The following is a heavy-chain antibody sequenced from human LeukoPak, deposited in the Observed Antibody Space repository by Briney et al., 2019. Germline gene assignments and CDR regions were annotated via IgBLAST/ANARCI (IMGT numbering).Heavy chain of an antibody. CDR2: IKYDGSEK. CDR3: ARDPTYDSGSPLGY. J-gene: IGHJ4*02. V-gene: IGHV3-7*01. CDR1: GFPFSRYW. Sequence: PGGSLRLSCAASGFPFSRYWMTWVRQASGKGLEWVANIKYDGSEKFYVGSVRGRFTISRDNTNNSLHLQMNSLRAEDTAIYYCARDPTYDSGSPLGYGGQGTLVAVSS. D-gene: IGHD3-10*01.